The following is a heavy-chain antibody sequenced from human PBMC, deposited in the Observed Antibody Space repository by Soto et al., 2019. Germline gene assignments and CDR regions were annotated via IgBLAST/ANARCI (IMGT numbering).Heavy chain of an antibody. J-gene: IGHJ5*02. D-gene: IGHD2-15*01. Sequence: SSVKVSCKTSVCTISSYAISWGRHAPGQGLEWMGGIIPIFGTANYAQKFQGRVTITADESTSTAYMELSSLRSEDTAVYYCARSHVVVAATPDWFDPWGQGTLVTVSS. V-gene: IGHV1-69*01. CDR2: IIPIFGTA. CDR1: VCTISSYA. CDR3: ARSHVVVAATPDWFDP.